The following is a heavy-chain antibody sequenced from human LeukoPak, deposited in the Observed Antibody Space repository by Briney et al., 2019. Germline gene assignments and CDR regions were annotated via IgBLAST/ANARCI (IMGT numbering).Heavy chain of an antibody. Sequence: GGSLRLSCAASGFTVSSNYMSWVRQAPGKGLEWVSVIYSGGSTYYADSVKGRFTISRGNSKNTLYLQMNSLRAEDTAVYYCARDLGYYYDSSGYFGNWFDPWGQGTLVTVSS. V-gene: IGHV3-66*02. J-gene: IGHJ5*02. CDR1: GFTVSSNY. CDR2: IYSGGST. CDR3: ARDLGYYYDSSGYFGNWFDP. D-gene: IGHD3-22*01.